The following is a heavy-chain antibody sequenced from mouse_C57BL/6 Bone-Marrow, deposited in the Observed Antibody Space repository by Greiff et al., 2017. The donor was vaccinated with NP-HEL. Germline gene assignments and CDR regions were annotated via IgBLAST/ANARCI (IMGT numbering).Heavy chain of an antibody. CDR3: AMFYYYGSSLAWFAY. J-gene: IGHJ3*01. CDR2: IDPSDSYT. V-gene: IGHV1-69*01. CDR1: GYTFTSYW. D-gene: IGHD1-1*01. Sequence: QVQLQQSGAELVMPGASVKLSCKASGYTFTSYWMHWVKQRPGQGLEWIGEIDPSDSYTNYNQKFKGKSTLTVDKSSSTAYMQLSSLTSEDYAVYYCAMFYYYGSSLAWFAYWGQGTLVTVSA.